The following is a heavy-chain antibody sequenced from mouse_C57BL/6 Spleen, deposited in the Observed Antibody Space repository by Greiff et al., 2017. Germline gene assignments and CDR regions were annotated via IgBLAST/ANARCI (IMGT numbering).Heavy chain of an antibody. V-gene: IGHV14-3*01. D-gene: IGHD2-1*01. Sequence: VQLQQSVAELVRPGASVKLSCTASGFNIQNTYMHWVKQRPEQGLEWIGRIDPANGNTKYAPKFQGKATITADTSSNTAYLQLSSLTSEDTAIYYCASLYYGNLYYAMDYWGQGTSVTVSS. CDR2: IDPANGNT. CDR3: ASLYYGNLYYAMDY. J-gene: IGHJ4*01. CDR1: GFNIQNTY.